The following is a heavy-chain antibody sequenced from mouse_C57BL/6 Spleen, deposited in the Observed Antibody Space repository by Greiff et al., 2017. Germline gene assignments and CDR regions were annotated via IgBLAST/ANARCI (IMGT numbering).Heavy chain of an antibody. CDR2: IHPNSGST. Sequence: VQLQQPGAELVKPGASVKLSCKASGYTFTSYWMHWVKQRPGQGLEWIGMIHPNSGSTNYNEKFKSKATLTVDKSSSTAYMQLSSLTSEDSAVYYCAREPAIYYDYDGGYAMDYWGQGTSVTVSS. CDR3: AREPAIYYDYDGGYAMDY. V-gene: IGHV1-64*01. D-gene: IGHD2-4*01. CDR1: GYTFTSYW. J-gene: IGHJ4*01.